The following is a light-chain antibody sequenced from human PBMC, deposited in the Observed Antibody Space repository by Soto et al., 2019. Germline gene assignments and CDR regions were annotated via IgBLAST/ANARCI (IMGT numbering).Light chain of an antibody. CDR1: QTISSW. CDR3: QHYNSYSEA. V-gene: IGKV1-5*03. Sequence: DLQMNQSPSTLSGSVGDRVTIPCRASQTISSWLAGYQQKPGKAPKLLIYKASTLKRGGPSRVSGSGSWTEFTLTISSLQPDDFATYYCQHYNSYSEAFGQGTKVDIK. J-gene: IGKJ1*01. CDR2: KAS.